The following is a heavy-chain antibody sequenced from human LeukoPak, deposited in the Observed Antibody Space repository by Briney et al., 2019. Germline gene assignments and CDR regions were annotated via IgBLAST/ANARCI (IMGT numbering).Heavy chain of an antibody. J-gene: IGHJ3*01. D-gene: IGHD2-21*02. Sequence: SETLSLTCTVSGGSISSYYWTWIRQPPGKGLEWIGEINHSGSTNYNPSLKSRVTISLNTSKNQFSLKLTSVTAADTAFYYCARGTLSLRRLNAFDVWGQGTVVTVSS. CDR1: GGSISSYY. CDR2: INHSGST. CDR3: ARGTLSLRRLNAFDV. V-gene: IGHV4-34*01.